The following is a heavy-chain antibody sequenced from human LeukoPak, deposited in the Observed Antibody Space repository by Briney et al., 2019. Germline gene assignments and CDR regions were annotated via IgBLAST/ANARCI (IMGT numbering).Heavy chain of an antibody. CDR3: ARDRTVVRGVIGGY. Sequence: ASVKVSCKASGYTFTGYYMHWVRQAPGQGLEWMGWINPNSGGTNYAQKFQGRVTMTRDTSISTAYMELSRLRSDDTAVYYCARDRTVVRGVIGGYWGQGTLVTVSS. D-gene: IGHD3-10*01. CDR2: INPNSGGT. CDR1: GYTFTGYY. V-gene: IGHV1-2*02. J-gene: IGHJ4*02.